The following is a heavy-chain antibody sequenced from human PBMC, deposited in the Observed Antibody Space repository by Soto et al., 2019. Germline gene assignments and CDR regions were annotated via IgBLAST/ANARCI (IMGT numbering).Heavy chain of an antibody. J-gene: IGHJ4*02. CDR3: VRRHRSSWRVDY. CDR1: GYTFTSYD. D-gene: IGHD6-13*01. V-gene: IGHV1-8*01. CDR2: MNPNSGNT. Sequence: QVQLVQSGAEVKKPGASVKVSCKASGYTFTSYDINWVRQATGQGLEWMGWMNPNSGNTGYAQKFQVRATITRTNSISTAYLELSSLRSEDTAVYYSVRRHRSSWRVDYWCQGTLVTVAS.